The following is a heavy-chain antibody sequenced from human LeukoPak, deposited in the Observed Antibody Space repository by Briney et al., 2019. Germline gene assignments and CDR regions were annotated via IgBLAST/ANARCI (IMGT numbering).Heavy chain of an antibody. Sequence: GGSLRLSCAVSGFTVSGNYMSWVRQAPGKGLEWVSLIYSGGTTYYADSVKGRFTISRDNSKNSLYLQMNSLRTEDTAVFYCARGQHRIATADTGVGSDYWGQGTLVTVSS. V-gene: IGHV3-53*05. CDR1: GFTVSGNY. CDR2: IYSGGTT. D-gene: IGHD6-13*01. J-gene: IGHJ4*02. CDR3: ARGQHRIATADTGVGSDY.